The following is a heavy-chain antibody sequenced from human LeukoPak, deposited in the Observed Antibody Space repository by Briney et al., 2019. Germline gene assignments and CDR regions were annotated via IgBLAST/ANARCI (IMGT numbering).Heavy chain of an antibody. D-gene: IGHD3-9*01. J-gene: IGHJ4*02. CDR3: AKWGDYDVLTGYYVSDY. Sequence: PGASLRLSCAASGFTFSNYAISWVRQAPGKGLEWVSAITGSGGNTYYADSVKGRFTISRDNSKNTVSLQMNSLRAGDTAVYYCAKWGDYDVLTGYYVSDYWGQGTLVTVSS. V-gene: IGHV3-23*01. CDR1: GFTFSNYA. CDR2: ITGSGGNT.